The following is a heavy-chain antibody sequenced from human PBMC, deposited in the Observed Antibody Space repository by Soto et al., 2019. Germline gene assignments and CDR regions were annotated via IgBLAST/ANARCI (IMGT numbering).Heavy chain of an antibody. V-gene: IGHV3-23*01. J-gene: IGHJ3*02. D-gene: IGHD2-2*01. Sequence: EVQLLESGGGLVQPGRSLSLSCAASGFTFSTSAMSWVRKAPGKGQEWVSGISSSGGSTYYADSVKGRFTISRDNSKNTLYMRMNGPRADDTAVYYCAKFRSSTSPFDAFDIWGQGTMVTVSS. CDR2: ISSSGGST. CDR3: AKFRSSTSPFDAFDI. CDR1: GFTFSTSA.